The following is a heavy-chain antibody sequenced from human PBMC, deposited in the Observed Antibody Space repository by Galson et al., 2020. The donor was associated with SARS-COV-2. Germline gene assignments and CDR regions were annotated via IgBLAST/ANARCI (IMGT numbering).Heavy chain of an antibody. Sequence: GESLKISCAASGFTFSSYAMSWVRQAPGKGLEWVSAISGSGGSTYYADSVKGRFTISRDNSKNTLYLQMNSLRAEDTAVYYCAKLAAAGTVHWGQGTLVTVSS. CDR2: ISGSGGST. CDR3: AKLAAAGTVH. CDR1: GFTFSSYA. J-gene: IGHJ4*02. D-gene: IGHD6-13*01. V-gene: IGHV3-23*01.